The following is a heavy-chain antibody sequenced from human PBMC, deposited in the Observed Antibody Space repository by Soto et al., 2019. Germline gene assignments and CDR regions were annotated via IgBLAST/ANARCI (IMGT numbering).Heavy chain of an antibody. J-gene: IGHJ6*02. Sequence: GESLKISCKGSGYGFTSYWIGWVRQMPGKGLEWMGIIYPGDSDTRYSPSFQGQVTISADKSISTAYLQWSSLKASDTAMYSCARLKLLEEQLVHRGRDVWGQGTTVTVSS. D-gene: IGHD6-13*01. CDR2: IYPGDSDT. CDR3: ARLKLLEEQLVHRGRDV. CDR1: GYGFTSYW. V-gene: IGHV5-51*01.